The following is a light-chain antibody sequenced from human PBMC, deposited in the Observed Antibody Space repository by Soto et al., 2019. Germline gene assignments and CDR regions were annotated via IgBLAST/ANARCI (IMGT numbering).Light chain of an antibody. CDR1: SSNIGAGYD. Sequence: QSVLTQPPSVSGAPGQRVTISCTGSSSNIGAGYDVHWYQQLPGTAPKLLIYGNSNRPSGVPDRFSGSKSGTSASLAITGLQAEDEADYSCQSYDSSLRYVVFGGGTKLTVL. J-gene: IGLJ2*01. CDR3: QSYDSSLRYVV. CDR2: GNS. V-gene: IGLV1-40*01.